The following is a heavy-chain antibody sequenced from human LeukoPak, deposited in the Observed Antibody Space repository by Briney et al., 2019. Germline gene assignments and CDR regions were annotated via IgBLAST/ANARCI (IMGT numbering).Heavy chain of an antibody. D-gene: IGHD4-17*01. Sequence: PGGSLRLSCAASGFTFSSYSMNWVRQAPGKGLEWVSSISSSSSYIYYADSVKGRFTISRDNAKNPLYLQMNSLGAGDTAVYYCARVRDYGAVDYWGQGTLVTVSS. CDR1: GFTFSSYS. V-gene: IGHV3-21*01. CDR3: ARVRDYGAVDY. J-gene: IGHJ4*02. CDR2: ISSSSSYI.